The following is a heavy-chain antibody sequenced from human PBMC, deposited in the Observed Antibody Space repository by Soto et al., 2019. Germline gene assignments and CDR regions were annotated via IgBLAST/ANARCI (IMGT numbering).Heavy chain of an antibody. CDR3: ASRDLVVVPAAKYYYYGMDV. CDR2: IIPIFGTA. CDR1: GGTFSSYA. D-gene: IGHD2-2*01. J-gene: IGHJ6*02. V-gene: IGHV1-69*13. Sequence: ASVKVSCKASGGTFSSYAISWVRQAPGQGLEWMGGIIPIFGTANYAQKFQGRVTITADESTSTAYMELSSLRSEDTAVYYCASRDLVVVPAAKYYYYGMDVWGQGTTVTVSS.